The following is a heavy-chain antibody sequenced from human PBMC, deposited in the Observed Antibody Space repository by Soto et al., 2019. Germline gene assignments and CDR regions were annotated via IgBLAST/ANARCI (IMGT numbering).Heavy chain of an antibody. CDR2: ISSSSSTI. Sequence: GGSLRLSCAASGFTFSSYSMNWVRQAPGKGLEWVSYISSSSSTIYYADSVKGRFTISRDNAKNSLYLQMNSLRAEDTAVYYCARDGEDYIGYYYYMDVWGKGTTVTVSS. CDR1: GFTFSSYS. CDR3: ARDGEDYIGYYYYMDV. J-gene: IGHJ6*03. V-gene: IGHV3-48*01. D-gene: IGHD3-16*01.